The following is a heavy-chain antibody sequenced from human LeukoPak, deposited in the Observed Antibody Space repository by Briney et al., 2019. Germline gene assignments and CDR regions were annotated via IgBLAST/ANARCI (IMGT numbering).Heavy chain of an antibody. V-gene: IGHV1-2*02. CDR3: ARDLITMVRGVITTYYYYYMDV. D-gene: IGHD3-10*01. CDR2: INPNSGGT. J-gene: IGHJ6*03. Sequence: ASVKVSCKASGYTFTGYYMHWVRQAPGQGLEWMGWINPNSGGTNYAQKFQGRVTMTRDTSISTAYMELSRLRSDDTAVYYCARDLITMVRGVITTYYYYYMDVWGKGTTVTISS. CDR1: GYTFTGYY.